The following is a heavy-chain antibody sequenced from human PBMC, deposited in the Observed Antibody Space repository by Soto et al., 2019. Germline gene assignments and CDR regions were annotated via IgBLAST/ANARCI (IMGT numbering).Heavy chain of an antibody. CDR3: ARDRGTKAFDY. CDR2: ISGSGGST. CDR1: GFTFNSYA. D-gene: IGHD1-1*01. V-gene: IGHV3-23*01. J-gene: IGHJ4*03. Sequence: LRLSCAASGFTFNSYAMAWVRQAPGKGLEWVSGISGSGGSTHYADSVKGRFTISRGNSMNSLYLQMNSLRAEDTAVYYCARDRGTKAFDYWGQGTTVTVSS.